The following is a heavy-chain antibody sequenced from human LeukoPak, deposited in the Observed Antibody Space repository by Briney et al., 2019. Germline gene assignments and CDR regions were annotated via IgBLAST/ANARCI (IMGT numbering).Heavy chain of an antibody. CDR2: MNPNSGNT. V-gene: IGHV1-8*01. CDR1: GYTFTSYD. J-gene: IGHJ5*02. CDR3: ARHYYGSGSYYHNWFDP. D-gene: IGHD3-10*01. Sequence: ASVKVSCKASGYTFTSYDINRVRQATGQGLEWMGWMNPNSGNTGYAQKFQGRVTMTRNTSISTAYMELSSLRSEDTAVYYCARHYYGSGSYYHNWFDPWGQGTLVTVSS.